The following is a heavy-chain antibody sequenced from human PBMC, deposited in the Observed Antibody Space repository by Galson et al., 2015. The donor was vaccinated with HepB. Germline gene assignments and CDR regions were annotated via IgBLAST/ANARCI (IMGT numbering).Heavy chain of an antibody. J-gene: IGHJ4*02. CDR3: AREENSSGYFDY. CDR2: IKQDGSEK. CDR1: GFRFNNYW. V-gene: IGHV3-7*01. Sequence: SLRLSCAASGFRFNNYWMSWVRQAPGKGLEWVANIKQDGSEKNYVDSVKGRFTISRDNAKNSLYLQMNSLGAEDTAVYYCAREENSSGYFDYWGQGTLVTVSS. D-gene: IGHD3-22*01.